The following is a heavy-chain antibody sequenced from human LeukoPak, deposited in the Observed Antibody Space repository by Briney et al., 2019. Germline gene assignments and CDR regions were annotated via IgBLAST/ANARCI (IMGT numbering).Heavy chain of an antibody. J-gene: IGHJ4*02. D-gene: IGHD6-19*01. CDR3: ARGKWLVDY. CDR1: GYTFTGYY. Sequence: ATVKISCKVSGYTFTGYYMHWVRQAPGQGLEWMGRINPNSGGTNYAQKFQGRVTMTRDTSISTAYMELSRLRSDDTAVYYCARGKWLVDYWGQGTLVTVSS. CDR2: INPNSGGT. V-gene: IGHV1-2*06.